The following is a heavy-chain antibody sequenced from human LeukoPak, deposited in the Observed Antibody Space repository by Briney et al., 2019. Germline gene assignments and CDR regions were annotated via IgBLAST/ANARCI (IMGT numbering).Heavy chain of an antibody. J-gene: IGHJ4*02. CDR1: GGSITSGNW. D-gene: IGHD6-13*01. CDR2: IYHSGST. V-gene: IGHV4-4*02. Sequence: SETLSLTCAVSGGSITSGNWWTWVRQPPGKGLEWIGEIYHSGSTNYNPSLKSRVTISVDKSKNQFSLNLSSVTAADTAVYYCARDKTAAGANYFDYWGQGTLVTVSS. CDR3: ARDKTAAGANYFDY.